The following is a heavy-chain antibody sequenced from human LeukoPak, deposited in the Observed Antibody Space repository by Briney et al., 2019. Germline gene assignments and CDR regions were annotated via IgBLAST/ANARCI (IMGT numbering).Heavy chain of an antibody. Sequence: PGGSLRLSCAASGFTFSRYWMHWVRQAPGKGRVWVSRINSDGSSTSYADSVKGRFTISRDNAKNTLYLQMNSLRAEDTAVYYCARGGSWYTDAFDIWGQGTMVTVSS. CDR1: GFTFSRYW. V-gene: IGHV3-74*01. D-gene: IGHD6-13*01. CDR3: ARGGSWYTDAFDI. CDR2: INSDGSST. J-gene: IGHJ3*02.